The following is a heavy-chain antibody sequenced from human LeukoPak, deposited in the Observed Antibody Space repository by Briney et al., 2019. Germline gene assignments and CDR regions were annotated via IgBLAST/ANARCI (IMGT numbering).Heavy chain of an antibody. Sequence: ASVKVSCKASGYTFTSYAMNWVRQAPGQGLEWMGWINTNTGNPTYAQGFTGRFVFSLDTSVSTAYLQISSLKAEDTAVYYCARVSDSSGYQYYYGMGVWGQGTRSPSP. D-gene: IGHD3-22*01. J-gene: IGHJ6*02. CDR1: GYTFTSYA. V-gene: IGHV7-4-1*02. CDR2: INTNTGNP. CDR3: ARVSDSSGYQYYYGMGV.